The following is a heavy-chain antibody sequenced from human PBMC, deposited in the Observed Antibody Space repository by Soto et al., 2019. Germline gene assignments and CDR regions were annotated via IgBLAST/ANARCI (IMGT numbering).Heavy chain of an antibody. CDR1: GYTFTGYY. CDR3: AREKGGPDYYYGMDV. V-gene: IGHV1-2*04. Sequence: QVQLVQSGAEVKKPGASVKVSCKASGYTFTGYYMHWVRQAPGQGLEWMGWTNPNSGGTNYAQKFQGWITMTRDTSISTACMELSSLRSDDTAVYYCAREKGGPDYYYGMDVWCQGTTVTVSS. CDR2: TNPNSGGT. J-gene: IGHJ6*02. D-gene: IGHD2-15*01.